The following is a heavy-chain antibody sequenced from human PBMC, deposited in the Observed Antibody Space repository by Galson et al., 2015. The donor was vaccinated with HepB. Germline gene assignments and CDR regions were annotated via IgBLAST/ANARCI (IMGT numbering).Heavy chain of an antibody. CDR1: GFSFSNHD. J-gene: IGHJ4*02. D-gene: IGHD2-8*02. CDR2: SRNKVRTYTT. CDR3: ARGRYSTDYDGIDS. V-gene: IGHV3-72*01. Sequence: SLRLSCAASGFSFSNHDMDWVRQAPGKGLEWVGRSRNKVRTYTTEYAASVRGRFTISRDGSKNSLYLQMNSLKTEDTAVYYCARGRYSTDYDGIDSWGQGTLVTVSS.